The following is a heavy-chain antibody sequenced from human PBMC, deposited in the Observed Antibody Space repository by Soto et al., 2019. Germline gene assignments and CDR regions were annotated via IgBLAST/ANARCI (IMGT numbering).Heavy chain of an antibody. Sequence: GESLKISCKGSGYSFTTYWIGWVRQMPGKGLEWMGIIYPRDSDTKYTPSFEGQVTISVDKSISTAHLQWSSLKASDTAMYYCVIPASGSASTVDSWCPAPLLTVSS. V-gene: IGHV5-51*01. CDR2: IYPRDSDT. CDR3: VIPASGSASTVDS. CDR1: GYSFTTYW. J-gene: IGHJ4*02. D-gene: IGHD2-15*01.